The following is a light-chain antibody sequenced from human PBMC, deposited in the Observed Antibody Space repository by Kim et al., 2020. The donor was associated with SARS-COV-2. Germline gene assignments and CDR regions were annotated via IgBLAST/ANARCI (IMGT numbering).Light chain of an antibody. V-gene: IGLV3-1*01. CDR3: QAWDSSTGV. Sequence: SYELTQPPSVSVSPGQTASITCSGDKLGDKYACWYQQKPGQSPVLVIYQDSKRPSGIPERFSGSNSGNTATLTISGTQAMDEADDYCQAWDSSTGVFGGGDQLAVL. CDR1: KLGDKY. CDR2: QDS. J-gene: IGLJ2*01.